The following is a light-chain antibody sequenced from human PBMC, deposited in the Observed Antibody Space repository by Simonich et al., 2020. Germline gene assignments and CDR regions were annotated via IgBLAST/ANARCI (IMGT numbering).Light chain of an antibody. V-gene: IGLV2-14*01. J-gene: IGLJ3*02. CDR1: SSDVGGYNY. Sequence: QSALTQPVSVSGSPGQSITISCTGTSSDVGGYNYVSWYQQHPGKAPKLMIYDVSKRPSGVSNRFSGAKSGNTASLTISGLQAEDEADYYCSSYTSSSNWVFGGGTKLTVL. CDR2: DVS. CDR3: SSYTSSSNWV.